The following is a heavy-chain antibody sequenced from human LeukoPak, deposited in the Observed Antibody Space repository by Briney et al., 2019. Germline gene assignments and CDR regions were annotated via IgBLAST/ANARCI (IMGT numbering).Heavy chain of an antibody. J-gene: IGHJ4*02. Sequence: SETLSLTCAVYGGSFSGYYWSWIRQPPGKGLEWIGEINHSGSTNYNPSLKSRVTISVDTSKNQFSLKLSSVTAADTAVYYCARTRTSWTKHSGFLDYRGQGTLVTVSS. V-gene: IGHV4-34*01. CDR2: INHSGST. D-gene: IGHD2-2*01. CDR1: GGSFSGYY. CDR3: ARTRTSWTKHSGFLDY.